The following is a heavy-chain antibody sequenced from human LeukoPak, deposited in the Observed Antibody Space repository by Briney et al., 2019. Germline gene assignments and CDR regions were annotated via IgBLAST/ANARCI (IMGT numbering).Heavy chain of an antibody. V-gene: IGHV4-59*05. CDR3: ARQRAIFDY. CDR1: GGSISGYY. J-gene: IGHJ4*02. D-gene: IGHD1-1*01. Sequence: SETLSLTCTVSGGSISGYYWSWIRQPPGEGLEWIGSIYYSGSTYYNPSLKSRVTISVDTSKNQFSLKLSSVTAADTAVYYCARQRAIFDYWGQGTLVTVSS. CDR2: IYYSGST.